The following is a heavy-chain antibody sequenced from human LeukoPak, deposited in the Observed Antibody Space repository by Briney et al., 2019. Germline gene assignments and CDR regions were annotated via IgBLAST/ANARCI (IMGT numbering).Heavy chain of an antibody. V-gene: IGHV3-49*04. J-gene: IGHJ6*03. CDR3: AKGGLGSGYLIGNYYYYYMDV. CDR2: IRSKAYGGTT. CDR1: GFTFGDYA. Sequence: GRSLRLSCTASGFTFGDYAMSWVRQAPGKGLEWVGFIRSKAYGGTTEYAASVKGRFTISRDDSKSIAYLQMNSLRAEDTAVYYCAKGGLGSGYLIGNYYYYYMDVWGKGTTVTISS. D-gene: IGHD3-22*01.